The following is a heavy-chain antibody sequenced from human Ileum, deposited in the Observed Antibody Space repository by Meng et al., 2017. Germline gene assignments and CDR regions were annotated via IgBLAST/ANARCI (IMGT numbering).Heavy chain of an antibody. CDR2: INHGGNT. Sequence: QVQLQQWGAGLLKPSETLSLPCAVYGGSLTDYYWSWIRQTPGKGLEWIGEINHGGNTNYNPSLKSRVTISIDTSRDQFSLKLTSVTAADTAVYYCAHIFDSWGQGTLVTVSS. CDR3: AHIFDS. CDR1: GGSLTDYY. V-gene: IGHV4-34*01. J-gene: IGHJ4*02.